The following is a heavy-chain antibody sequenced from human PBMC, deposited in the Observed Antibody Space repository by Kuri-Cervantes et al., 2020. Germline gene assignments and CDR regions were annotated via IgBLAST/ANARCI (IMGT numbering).Heavy chain of an antibody. V-gene: IGHV4-59*02. D-gene: IGHD6-19*01. CDR3: ARGNWIAVAGTAIFDY. Sequence: SETLSLTCTVSGGSVSRSYWSWMRQPPGKGLEWIGYISYTDSTNYNPSLKSRVTITVDTSKNQFSLKLNSVTAADTAVYYCARGNWIAVAGTAIFDYWGQGTLVTVSS. CDR2: ISYTDST. J-gene: IGHJ4*02. CDR1: GGSVSRSY.